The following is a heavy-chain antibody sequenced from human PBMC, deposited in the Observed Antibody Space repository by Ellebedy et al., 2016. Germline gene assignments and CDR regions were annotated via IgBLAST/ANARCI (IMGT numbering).Heavy chain of an antibody. J-gene: IGHJ4*02. CDR3: AKGGAYCSSTSCYGAPLVY. Sequence: GESLKISXAASGFTFSSYAMHWVRQAPGKGLEWVAVISYDGSNKYYADSVKGRFTISRDNSKNTLYLQMNSLRAEDTAVYYCAKGGAYCSSTSCYGAPLVYWGQGTLVTVSS. D-gene: IGHD2-2*01. CDR2: ISYDGSNK. CDR1: GFTFSSYA. V-gene: IGHV3-30-3*01.